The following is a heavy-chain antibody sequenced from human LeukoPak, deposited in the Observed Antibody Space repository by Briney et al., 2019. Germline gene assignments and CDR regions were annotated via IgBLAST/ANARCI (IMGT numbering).Heavy chain of an antibody. D-gene: IGHD3-22*01. V-gene: IGHV3-13*01. CDR1: GFTFSTYD. Sequence: QPGGSLRLSCAASGFTFSTYDMHWVRHATGRGLEWVSGIRTAGDEYYPGSVKGRFSVSRENAKNSLHPQMNSLRAGDTAVYYCARGANGASGYPFDYWGQGTLVSVSS. J-gene: IGHJ4*02. CDR3: ARGANGASGYPFDY. CDR2: IRTAGDE.